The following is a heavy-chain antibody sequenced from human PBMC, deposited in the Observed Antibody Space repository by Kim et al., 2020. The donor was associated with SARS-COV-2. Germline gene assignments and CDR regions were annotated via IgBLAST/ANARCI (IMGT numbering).Heavy chain of an antibody. J-gene: IGHJ3*02. V-gene: IGHV4-34*01. Sequence: SETLSLTCAVYGGSFSGYYWSWIRQPPGKGLEWIGEINHSGSTNFNPSLKSRVTISVDTSKNQFSLKLSSVTAADTAVYYCARVGQQLVRAFDIWGQGT. CDR2: INHSGST. CDR1: GGSFSGYY. CDR3: ARVGQQLVRAFDI. D-gene: IGHD6-13*01.